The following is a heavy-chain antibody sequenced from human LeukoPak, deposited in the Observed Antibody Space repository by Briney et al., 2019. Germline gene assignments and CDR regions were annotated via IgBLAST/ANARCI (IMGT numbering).Heavy chain of an antibody. D-gene: IGHD3-10*01. J-gene: IGHJ5*02. CDR1: GGSFSGYY. V-gene: IGHV4-34*01. CDR3: ARGRIYYGSGSPKRNWFDP. Sequence: SETLSLTCAVYGGSFSGYYWSWIRQPPGKGLEWIGEINHSGSTNYNPSLKSRVTISVDTSKNQFSLKLSSVTAADTAVYYCARGRIYYGSGSPKRNWFDPWGQGTLVTVSS. CDR2: INHSGST.